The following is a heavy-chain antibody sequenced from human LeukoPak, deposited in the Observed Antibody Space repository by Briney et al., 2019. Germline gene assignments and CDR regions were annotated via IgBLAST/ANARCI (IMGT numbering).Heavy chain of an antibody. D-gene: IGHD3-10*01. CDR3: ARVARFTQFGELWFDY. Sequence: GSLRLSCAASGFTFSDYYMSWIRQAPGKGLEWIGEITHSGSTHYNPSLNSRVSISLDTSKSQFSLKLNSVTAADTAIYYCARVARFTQFGELWFDYWGQGILLTVSS. CDR1: GFTFSDYY. J-gene: IGHJ4*02. CDR2: ITHSGST. V-gene: IGHV4-34*01.